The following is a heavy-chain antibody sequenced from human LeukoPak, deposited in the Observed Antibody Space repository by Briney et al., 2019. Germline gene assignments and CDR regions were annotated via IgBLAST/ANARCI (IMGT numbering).Heavy chain of an antibody. V-gene: IGHV3-30-3*01. D-gene: IGHD2-8*01. Sequence: SCKASGGTFSSYAMHWVRQAPGKGLEWVAVISYDGSNKYYADSVKGRFTISRDNSKNTLYLQMNSLRAEDTAVYYCARELWVYAIYYYYYGMDVWGQGTTVTVSS. CDR2: ISYDGSNK. CDR1: GGTFSSYA. J-gene: IGHJ6*02. CDR3: ARELWVYAIYYYYYGMDV.